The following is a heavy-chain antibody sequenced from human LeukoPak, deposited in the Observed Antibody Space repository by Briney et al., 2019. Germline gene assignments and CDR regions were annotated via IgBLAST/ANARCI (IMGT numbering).Heavy chain of an antibody. CDR1: GYTFTGYY. CDR2: INPNSGGA. CDR3: ARDRNRITIFGVVSTAFDP. V-gene: IGHV1-2*02. J-gene: IGHJ5*02. Sequence: GASVKVSCKASGYTFTGYYMHWVRQAPGQGLEWTGWINPNSGGANYAQKFQGRVTMTRDTSISTAYMELSRLRSDDTAVYYCARDRNRITIFGVVSTAFDPWGQGTLVTVSS. D-gene: IGHD3-3*01.